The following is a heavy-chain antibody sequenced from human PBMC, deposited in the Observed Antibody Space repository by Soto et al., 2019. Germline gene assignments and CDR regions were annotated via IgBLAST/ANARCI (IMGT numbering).Heavy chain of an antibody. CDR2: IWYDGSNK. J-gene: IGHJ3*02. CDR1: GFTFSSYG. D-gene: IGHD4-17*01. CDR3: ARASNGHDDAFDI. Sequence: QVQLVESGGGVVQPGRSLRLSCAASGFTFSSYGMHWVRQAPGKGLEWVAVIWYDGSNKYYADSVKGRFTISRDNSKNTLYLQMNSLRAEDTAVYYCARASNGHDDAFDIWGQGTMVTVSS. V-gene: IGHV3-33*01.